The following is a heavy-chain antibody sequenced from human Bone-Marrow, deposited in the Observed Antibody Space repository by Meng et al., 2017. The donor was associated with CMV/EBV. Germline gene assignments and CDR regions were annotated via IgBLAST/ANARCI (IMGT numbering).Heavy chain of an antibody. CDR2: ISSSSSYI. Sequence: GESLKISCAASGFTFSSYSMNWVRQAPGKGLEWVSSISSSSSYIYYADSVKGRFTISRDNAKNSLYLQMNSLRAEDTAVYYCAREPRIRGAFDIWGQGPMVTV. CDR1: GFTFSSYS. V-gene: IGHV3-21*01. J-gene: IGHJ3*02. D-gene: IGHD2-15*01. CDR3: AREPRIRGAFDI.